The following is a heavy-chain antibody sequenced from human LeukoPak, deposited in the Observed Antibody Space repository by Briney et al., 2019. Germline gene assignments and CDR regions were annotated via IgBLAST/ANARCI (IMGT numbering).Heavy chain of an antibody. CDR1: GGSISSSSYY. D-gene: IGHD6-6*01. Sequence: SETLSLTCTVSGGSISSSSYYWGWIRQPPGKGLEWIGSIYYSGSTYYNPSLKSRVTISVDTSKNQFSLKLSSVTAADTAVYYCARVLAGSSSFYYYYYMDVWGKGTTVTVSS. CDR3: ARVLAGSSSFYYYYYMDV. CDR2: IYYSGST. V-gene: IGHV4-39*07. J-gene: IGHJ6*03.